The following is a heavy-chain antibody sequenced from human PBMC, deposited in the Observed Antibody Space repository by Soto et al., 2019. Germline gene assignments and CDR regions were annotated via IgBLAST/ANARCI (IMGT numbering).Heavy chain of an antibody. CDR2: INPSSGDT. J-gene: IGHJ5*02. D-gene: IGHD6-19*01. CDR3: AREEIAVADDTIHVWFAP. CDR1: GYTFINYY. V-gene: IGHV1-46*01. Sequence: ASVKVSCKASGYTFINYYLHWVRLAPGQGLEWLGMINPSSGDTTSAQKFQARVTMTRGSSPRTVDLDLSSLRSDDTAVYYCAREEIAVADDTIHVWFAPWGQGTLVTVSS.